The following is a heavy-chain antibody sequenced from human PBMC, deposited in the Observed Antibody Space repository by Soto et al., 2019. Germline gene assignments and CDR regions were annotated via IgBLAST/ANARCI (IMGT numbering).Heavy chain of an antibody. Sequence: SETLSLTCAVSGGSISSGGYSWSWIRQPPGKGLEWIGYIYHSGSTYYNPSLKSRVTISVDRSKNQFSLKLSSVTAADTAVYYCATQIRGSGSYSDYYYYYGMDVWGQGTTVTVSS. CDR2: IYHSGST. CDR3: ATQIRGSGSYSDYYYYYGMDV. D-gene: IGHD3-10*01. J-gene: IGHJ6*02. CDR1: GGSISSGGYS. V-gene: IGHV4-30-2*01.